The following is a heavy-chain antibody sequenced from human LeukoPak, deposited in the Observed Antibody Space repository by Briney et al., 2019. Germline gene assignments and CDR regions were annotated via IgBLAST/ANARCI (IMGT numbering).Heavy chain of an antibody. J-gene: IGHJ4*02. CDR1: GFTFSTYG. D-gene: IGHD4-17*01. Sequence: PGGSLRLSCAASGFTFSTYGVHWVRQAPGKGLEWVAFIRSDGSNKYYADSVKGRFTISRDNSKNTLYLQMNSLRAEDTAVYHCAKDDTTVTTFDYWGQGTLVTVSS. CDR3: AKDDTTVTTFDY. V-gene: IGHV3-30*02. CDR2: IRSDGSNK.